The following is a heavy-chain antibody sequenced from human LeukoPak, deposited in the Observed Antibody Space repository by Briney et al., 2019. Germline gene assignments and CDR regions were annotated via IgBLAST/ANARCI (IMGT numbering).Heavy chain of an antibody. J-gene: IGHJ4*02. Sequence: ASVKVSCKASGYSFTSYVMHWVRQAPGQRLEWMGWINAGNGNTKYSQEFQGRVTITRDTSASTAYMELSSLGSEDMALYFCGRGSILYSSGCCYFDYWGQGTLVTVSA. D-gene: IGHD6-19*01. CDR3: GRGSILYSSGCCYFDY. CDR2: INAGNGNT. CDR1: GYSFTSYV. V-gene: IGHV1-3*03.